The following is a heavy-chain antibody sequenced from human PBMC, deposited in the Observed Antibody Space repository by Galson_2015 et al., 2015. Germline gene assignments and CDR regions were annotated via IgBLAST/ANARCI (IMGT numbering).Heavy chain of an antibody. V-gene: IGHV3-20*01. CDR2: INWNGGST. D-gene: IGHD5-12*01. Sequence: SLRLSCAASGFTFDDYGMSWVRQAPGKGLEWVSGINWNGGSTGYADSVKGRFTISRDNAKNSLYLQMNSLRAEDTALYHCARVPATIPSSSSYSMDVWAKGPRSPSP. CDR1: GFTFDDYG. CDR3: ARVPATIPSSSSYSMDV. J-gene: IGHJ6*03.